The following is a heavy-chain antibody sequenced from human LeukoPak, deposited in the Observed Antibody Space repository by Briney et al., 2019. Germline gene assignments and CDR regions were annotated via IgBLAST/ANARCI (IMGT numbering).Heavy chain of an antibody. D-gene: IGHD2-21*02. V-gene: IGHV1-18*01. J-gene: IGHJ4*02. Sequence: GASVKVSCKASGYTFTSYGISWVRQAPGQGLEWMGWISAYNGNTNYAQKLQGRVTMTTDTSTSTAYMELSSLRSEDTAVYYCARDPDVVVTATAGYWGQGTLVIVSS. CDR2: ISAYNGNT. CDR1: GYTFTSYG. CDR3: ARDPDVVVTATAGY.